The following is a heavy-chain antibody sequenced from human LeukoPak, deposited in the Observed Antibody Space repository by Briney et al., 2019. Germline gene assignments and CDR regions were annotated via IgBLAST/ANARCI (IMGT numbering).Heavy chain of an antibody. CDR2: IRSKAYGGTT. CDR1: GFTFGDYA. Sequence: GGSLRLSCTASGFTFGDYAMSWVRQAPGKGLEWVGFIRSKAYGGTTEYAASVKGGFTISRDDSKSIAYLQMNSLKTEDTAVYYCTRVSSGDSLTHDYWGQGTLVTVSS. CDR3: TRVSSGDSLTHDY. D-gene: IGHD2-21*02. V-gene: IGHV3-49*04. J-gene: IGHJ4*02.